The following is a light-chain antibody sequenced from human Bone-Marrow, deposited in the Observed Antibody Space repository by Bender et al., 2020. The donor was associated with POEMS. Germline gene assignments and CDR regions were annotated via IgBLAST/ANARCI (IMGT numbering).Light chain of an antibody. J-gene: IGLJ2*01. V-gene: IGLV2-23*02. CDR2: EVT. CDR3: CSYARSNTLI. Sequence: QSALTQPASVSGSPGQSITISCTGTSSDVGRYDLVSWYQHHPGKAPKVMIFEVTKRPSGVSSRFSGSKSGNTASLTISGVQAEDEADYYCCSYARSNTLIFGGGTKLTVL. CDR1: SSDVGRYDL.